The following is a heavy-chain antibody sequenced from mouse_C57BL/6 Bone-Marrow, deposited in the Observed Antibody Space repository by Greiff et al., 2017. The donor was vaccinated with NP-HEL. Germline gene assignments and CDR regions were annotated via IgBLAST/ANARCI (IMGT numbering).Heavy chain of an antibody. J-gene: IGHJ4*01. D-gene: IGHD2-12*01. CDR1: GFTFSDYG. CDR3: AWRYRGLYYYAMDY. CDR2: ISSGSSTI. Sequence: EVKVVESGGGLVKPGGSLKLSCAASGFTFSDYGMHWVRQAPEKGLEWVAYISSGSSTIYCADTVKGRFTISRDNAKNTMFLQMTSLRSEDTAMYYCAWRYRGLYYYAMDYWGQGTSVTVSS. V-gene: IGHV5-17*01.